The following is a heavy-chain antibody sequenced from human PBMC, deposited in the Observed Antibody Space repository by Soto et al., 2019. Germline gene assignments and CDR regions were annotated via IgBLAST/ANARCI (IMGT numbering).Heavy chain of an antibody. CDR3: ARDGAPRRYFDWLTPPVAYGMDV. Sequence: KAGGSLRLSCAASGFTFSDYYMSWIRQAPGKGLEWVSYISSSGSTIYYADSVKGRFTISRDNAKNSLYLQMNSLRAEDTAVYYCARDGAPRRYFDWLTPPVAYGMDVWGQGTTVTVYS. V-gene: IGHV3-11*01. CDR1: GFTFSDYY. CDR2: ISSSGSTI. J-gene: IGHJ6*02. D-gene: IGHD3-9*01.